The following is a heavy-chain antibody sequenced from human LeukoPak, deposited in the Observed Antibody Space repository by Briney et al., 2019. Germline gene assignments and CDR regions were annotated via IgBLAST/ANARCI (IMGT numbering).Heavy chain of an antibody. CDR3: ASERIAARPNDYYYYMDV. V-gene: IGHV4-39*07. D-gene: IGHD6-6*01. J-gene: IGHJ6*03. CDR1: GGSISSSSYY. Sequence: SETLFLTCTVSGGSISSSSYYWGWIRQPPGKGLEWIGSIYYSGSTYYNPSLKSRVTISVDTSKNQFSLKLSSVTAADTAVYYCASERIAARPNDYYYYMDVWGKGTTVTVSS. CDR2: IYYSGST.